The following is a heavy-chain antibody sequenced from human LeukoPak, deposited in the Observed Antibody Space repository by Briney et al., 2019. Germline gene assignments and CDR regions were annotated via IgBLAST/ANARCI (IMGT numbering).Heavy chain of an antibody. V-gene: IGHV3-9*01. CDR3: AKSTDSIDTLFDY. CDR2: ISWNSGSI. D-gene: IGHD3-22*01. J-gene: IGHJ4*02. Sequence: PGGSLRLSCAASGFTFDDYAMHWVRQAPGKGLEWVSGISWNSGSIGYADSVKGRFTISRDNAKNSLYLQMNSLRAEDTALYYCAKSTDSIDTLFDYWGQGTLVTVSS. CDR1: GFTFDDYA.